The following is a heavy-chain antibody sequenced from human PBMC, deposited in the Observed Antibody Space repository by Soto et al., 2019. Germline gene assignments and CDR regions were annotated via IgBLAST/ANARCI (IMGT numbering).Heavy chain of an antibody. V-gene: IGHV3-21*01. Sequence: LRLSCAASGFTFSSYSMNWVRQAPGKGLEWVSSISSSSSYIYYADSVKGRFTISRDNAKNSLYLQMNSLRAEDTAVYYCARGVVPVVIQGSYHQDVNSVWGQRSTVP. CDR2: ISSSSSYI. CDR3: ARGVVPVVIQGSYHQDVNSV. J-gene: IGHJ6*02. D-gene: IGHD2-2*02. CDR1: GFTFSSYS.